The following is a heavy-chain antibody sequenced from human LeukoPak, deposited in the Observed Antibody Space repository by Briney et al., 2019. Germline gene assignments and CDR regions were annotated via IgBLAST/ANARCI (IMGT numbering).Heavy chain of an antibody. CDR1: GGSFSGYY. CDR2: INHSGST. Sequence: SETLSLTCAVYGGSFSGYYWSWIRQPPGKGLEWIGEINHSGSTNYNPSLKSRVTISVDTSKNQFSLKLSSVTAADTAVYYCARGGELQGAFDYWGQGTLVTASS. CDR3: ARGGELQGAFDY. J-gene: IGHJ4*02. V-gene: IGHV4-34*01. D-gene: IGHD1-26*01.